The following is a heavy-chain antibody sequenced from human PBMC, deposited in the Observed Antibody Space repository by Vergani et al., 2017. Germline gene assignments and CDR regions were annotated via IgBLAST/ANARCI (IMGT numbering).Heavy chain of an antibody. CDR2: LSASDRRT. Sequence: QGQLVESGGGLVKPGGSLRLSCAASRFDFSDYYMSWIRQAPGKGLEWVSTLSASDRRTHYADSVKGGFTISRDNSKNTLFLHMNSLRPEDTAVYYCAKVGRSEVAGTFGAFDIWGQGTMVTVSS. V-gene: IGHV3-11*05. CDR1: RFDFSDYY. CDR3: AKVGRSEVAGTFGAFDI. D-gene: IGHD6-19*01. J-gene: IGHJ3*02.